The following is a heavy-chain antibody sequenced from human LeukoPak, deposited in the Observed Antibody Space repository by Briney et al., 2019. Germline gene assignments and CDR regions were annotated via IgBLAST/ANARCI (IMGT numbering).Heavy chain of an antibody. CDR1: GFTVSDNY. Sequence: GGSLRLSCAASGFTVSDNYMSWFCQAPGEGLEWLSVLDSGGTAIYADSVRGRFTISRDNSKNTLHLQMDSLAIEDSALYYCARDHVVASGAVAYWGQGTLVTVSS. CDR3: ARDHVVASGAVAY. CDR2: LDSGGTA. D-gene: IGHD2-15*01. V-gene: IGHV3-53*01. J-gene: IGHJ4*02.